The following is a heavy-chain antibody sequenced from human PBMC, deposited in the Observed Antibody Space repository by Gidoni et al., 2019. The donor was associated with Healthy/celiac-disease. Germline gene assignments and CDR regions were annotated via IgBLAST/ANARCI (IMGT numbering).Heavy chain of an antibody. CDR1: GFTFSSYG. J-gene: IGHJ1*01. V-gene: IGHV3-30*18. CDR2: ISYDGSNK. CDR3: AKDWLSVPIGLLGH. Sequence: QVQLVESGGGVVQPGRSLRLSCAASGFTFSSYGMHWVRQAPGKGLEWVAVISYDGSNKYYADSVKGRFTISRDNSKNTLYLQMNSLRAEDTAVYYCAKDWLSVPIGLLGHWGQGTLVTVSS. D-gene: IGHD2-15*01.